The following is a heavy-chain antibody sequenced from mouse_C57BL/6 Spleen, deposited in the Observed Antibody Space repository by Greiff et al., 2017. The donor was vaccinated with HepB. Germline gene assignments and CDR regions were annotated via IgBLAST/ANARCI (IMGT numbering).Heavy chain of an antibody. D-gene: IGHD4-1*01. CDR3: ARRETGTRYFDY. CDR1: GYTFTSYW. Sequence: VQLQQPGAELVKPGASVKLSCKASGYTFTSYWMQWVKQRPGQGLEWIGEIDPSDSYTNYNQKFKGKATLTVDTSSSTAYMQLSSLTSEDSAVYYCARRETGTRYFDYWGQGTTLTVSS. V-gene: IGHV1-50*01. CDR2: IDPSDSYT. J-gene: IGHJ2*01.